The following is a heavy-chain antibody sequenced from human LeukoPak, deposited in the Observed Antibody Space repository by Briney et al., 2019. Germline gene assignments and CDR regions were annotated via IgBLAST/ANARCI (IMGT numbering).Heavy chain of an antibody. CDR1: GFTFSNAW. CDR2: IKSKTDGGTT. V-gene: IGHV3-15*01. Sequence: PGGSLRLSCAASGFTFSNAWMSWVRQAPGKGLEWVGRIKSKTDGGTTDYAAPVKGRFTISRDDSKNTLYLQMNSLKTEDTAVYYCTTGITIFGVARTSFDYWGQGTLLTVSS. J-gene: IGHJ4*02. D-gene: IGHD3-3*01. CDR3: TTGITIFGVARTSFDY.